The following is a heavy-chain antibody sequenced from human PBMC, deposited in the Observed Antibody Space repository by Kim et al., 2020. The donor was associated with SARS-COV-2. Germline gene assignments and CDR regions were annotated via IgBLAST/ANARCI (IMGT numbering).Heavy chain of an antibody. Sequence: SRVTISVDTSKNQFSLKLSSVTAADTAVYYCARDTYYYDSSGYRSYGMDVWGQGTTVTVSS. D-gene: IGHD3-22*01. V-gene: IGHV4-31*02. J-gene: IGHJ6*02. CDR3: ARDTYYYDSSGYRSYGMDV.